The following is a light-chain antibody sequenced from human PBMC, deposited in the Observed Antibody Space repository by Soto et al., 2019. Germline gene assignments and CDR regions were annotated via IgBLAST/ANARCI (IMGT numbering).Light chain of an antibody. V-gene: IGKV1-39*01. CDR3: QQTYSIPVT. Sequence: DIQMTQSPSSVSASVGDRITITCRASQSILKYLNWYQQKPGKAPNLLISAASNLHSGVPSRFSGSGSGTDFTLTISSLQPEDFATYYCQQTYSIPVTFGQGTKLEIK. CDR2: AAS. CDR1: QSILKY. J-gene: IGKJ2*01.